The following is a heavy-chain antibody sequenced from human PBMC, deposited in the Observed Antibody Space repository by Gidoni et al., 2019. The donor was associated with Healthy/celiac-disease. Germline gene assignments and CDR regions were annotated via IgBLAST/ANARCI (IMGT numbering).Heavy chain of an antibody. CDR1: GYTFTGYY. CDR2: INPNSGGT. Sequence: QVQLVQSGPEVKKPGASVKVSCKSSGYTFTGYYMHWVRQAPGQGLEWMGWINPNSGGTNYAQKFQGRVTMTRDTSISTAYMELSRLRSDDTAVYYCARGGLGYCSSTSCSNYYFDYWGQGTLVTVSS. D-gene: IGHD2-2*01. V-gene: IGHV1-2*02. CDR3: ARGGLGYCSSTSCSNYYFDY. J-gene: IGHJ4*02.